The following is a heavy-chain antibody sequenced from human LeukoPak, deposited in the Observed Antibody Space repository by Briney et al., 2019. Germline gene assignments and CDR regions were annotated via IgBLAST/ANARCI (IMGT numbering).Heavy chain of an antibody. CDR2: IYIGGRT. D-gene: IGHD5-18*01. CDR1: GFTVSGNY. Sequence: GGSLRLSRAASGFTVSGNYVSGVRQAPGKGLEWVSVIYIGGRTYYADSVKGRFTISRDNSKNTLFLQMRGLRPEDTAIYYCAREGVGYFFDYWGEGALVTVSS. CDR3: AREGVGYFFDY. J-gene: IGHJ4*02. V-gene: IGHV3-53*05.